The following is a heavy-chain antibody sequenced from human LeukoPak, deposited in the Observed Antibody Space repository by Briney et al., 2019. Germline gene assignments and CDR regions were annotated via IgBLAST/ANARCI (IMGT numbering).Heavy chain of an antibody. J-gene: IGHJ4*02. CDR3: VRVRRRPYFDH. CDR2: IWYDGSNK. Sequence: PGRSLRLSCAASGFTFSRHGMHWVRQAPGKGLEWVAVIWYDGSNKYYADSVKGRFTISRDNSKNMLYLQMDSLSAEDTAVYYCVRVRRRPYFDHWGEGTLVAVSS. V-gene: IGHV3-33*01. D-gene: IGHD6-6*01. CDR1: GFTFSRHG.